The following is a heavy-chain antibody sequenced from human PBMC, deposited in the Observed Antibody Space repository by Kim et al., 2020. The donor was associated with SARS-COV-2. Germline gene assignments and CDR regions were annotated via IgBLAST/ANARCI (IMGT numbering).Heavy chain of an antibody. J-gene: IGHJ5*02. Sequence: SETLSLTCAVYGGSFSGYYWSWIRQPPGKGLEWIGKINHSGSTNYNPSLKSRVTISVDTSKNQFSLKLSSVTAADTAVYYCARGREVFAVVPAASWFDPWGQGTLVTVSS. D-gene: IGHD2-2*01. CDR3: ARGREVFAVVPAASWFDP. CDR2: INHSGST. V-gene: IGHV4-34*01. CDR1: GGSFSGYY.